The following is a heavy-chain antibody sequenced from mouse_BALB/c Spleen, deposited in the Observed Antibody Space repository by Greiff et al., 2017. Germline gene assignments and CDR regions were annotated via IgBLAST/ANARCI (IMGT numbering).Heavy chain of an antibody. CDR2: IWTGGGT. Sequence: VKLQESGPGLVAPSQSLSITCTVSGFSLTSYDISWIRQPPGKGLEWLGVIWTGGGTNYNSAFMSRLSISKDNSKSQVFLKMNSLQTDDTAIYYCVRQYGWAMDYWGQGTSVTVSS. D-gene: IGHD2-2*01. CDR1: GFSLTSYD. CDR3: VRQYGWAMDY. V-gene: IGHV2-9-2*01. J-gene: IGHJ4*01.